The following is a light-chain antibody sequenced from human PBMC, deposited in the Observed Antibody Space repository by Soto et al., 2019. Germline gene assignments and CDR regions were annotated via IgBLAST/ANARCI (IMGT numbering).Light chain of an antibody. V-gene: IGLV1-44*01. Sequence: QSVLTQPPSASGTPGQRVTISCSGSGSSIGTNTVNWYRQLPGTAPKLLIYGNNHRPSGVPDRFSGSKSGTSASLAISGLQSEDEAEYYCAAWDGSLHNVLFGGGTKLTVL. CDR1: GSSIGTNT. CDR3: AAWDGSLHNVL. CDR2: GNN. J-gene: IGLJ2*01.